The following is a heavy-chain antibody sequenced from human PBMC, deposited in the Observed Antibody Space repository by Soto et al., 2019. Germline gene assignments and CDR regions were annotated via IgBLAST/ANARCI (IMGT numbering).Heavy chain of an antibody. CDR2: IIPIFATP. V-gene: IGHV1-69*12. J-gene: IGHJ4*02. CDR3: ARGPGAIYFDY. Sequence: QVQLVQSGAEVKKPGSSIKVFCKTSGGTLSSNAFTWVRQAPGQGLEWVGGIIPIFATPHYAQKVQGRVTLPAADSTSTVYMELSSLRSEATAVYYCARGPGAIYFDYWGQGTLVTVSS. D-gene: IGHD2-2*01. CDR1: GGTLSSNA.